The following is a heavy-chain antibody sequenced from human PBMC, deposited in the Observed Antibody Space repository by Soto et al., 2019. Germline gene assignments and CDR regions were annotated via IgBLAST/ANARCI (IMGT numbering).Heavy chain of an antibody. CDR1: GFTFSSYA. V-gene: IGHV3-23*01. CDR2: ISGSGGST. J-gene: IGHJ4*02. Sequence: EVQLLESGGGLVQPGGSLRLSCAASGFTFSSYAMSWVRQAPGKGLEWGAAISGSGGSTYYADSVKGRFTISRDNSKNTPYLQMNSLRTEDRAVYYWGKEGGYCSSTSCYGRVYYWGQETLVTVSS. D-gene: IGHD2-2*03. CDR3: GKEGGYCSSTSCYGRVYY.